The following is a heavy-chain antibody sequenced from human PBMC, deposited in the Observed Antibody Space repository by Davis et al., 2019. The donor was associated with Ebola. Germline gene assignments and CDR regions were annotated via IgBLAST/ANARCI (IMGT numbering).Heavy chain of an antibody. CDR2: INPYNGNT. Sequence: AASVKVSCKASGYTFTSYGISWVRQAPGQGLEWMGWINPYNGNTKSAQKLQGRVTMTTDTSTSTAYLEVGILRSGDTAVYYCARAQFPTTSDHWGQGTLVTVSS. J-gene: IGHJ4*02. D-gene: IGHD1-1*01. CDR1: GYTFTSYG. V-gene: IGHV1-18*01. CDR3: ARAQFPTTSDH.